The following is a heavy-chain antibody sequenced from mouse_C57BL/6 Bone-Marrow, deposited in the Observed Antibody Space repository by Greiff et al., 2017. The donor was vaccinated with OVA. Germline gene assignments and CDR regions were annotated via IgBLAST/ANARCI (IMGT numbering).Heavy chain of an antibody. J-gene: IGHJ4*01. CDR2: IRLKSDNYAT. D-gene: IGHD1-1*01. CDR3: TEGGSRFYAMDY. V-gene: IGHV6-3*01. Sequence: EVQLQESGGGLVQPGGSMKLSCVASGFTFSNYWMNWVRQSPEKGLEWVAQIRLKSDNYATHYAESVKGRFTISRDDSKSSVYLQMNNLRAEDTGIYYCTEGGSRFYAMDYWGQRTSVTVSS. CDR1: GFTFSNYW.